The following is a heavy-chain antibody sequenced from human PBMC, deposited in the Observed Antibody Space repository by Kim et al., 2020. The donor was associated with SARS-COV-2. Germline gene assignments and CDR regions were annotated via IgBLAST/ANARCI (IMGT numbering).Heavy chain of an antibody. Sequence: GGSLRLSCAASGFTFSSYSMNWVRQAPGKGLEWVSSISSSSSYIYYADSVKGRFTISRDNAKNSLYLQMNSLRAEDTAVYYCARERNIEYSSSSGPKLSYYYGMDVWGQGTTVTVSS. CDR3: ARERNIEYSSSSGPKLSYYYGMDV. CDR2: ISSSSSYI. V-gene: IGHV3-21*01. J-gene: IGHJ6*02. CDR1: GFTFSSYS. D-gene: IGHD6-6*01.